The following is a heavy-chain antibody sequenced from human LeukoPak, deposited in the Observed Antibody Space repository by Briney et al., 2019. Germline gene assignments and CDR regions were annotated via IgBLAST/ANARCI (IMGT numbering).Heavy chain of an antibody. CDR3: AKDSLVVPAAIPVDYFDY. Sequence: GGSLRLSCAASGFTFSSYAMSWVRQAPGKGLEWVSAISGSGGSTYYADSVKGRFTISRDNSKNTLYLQMNSLRAEDTAVYYCAKDSLVVPAAIPVDYFDYWGQGTLVTVSS. D-gene: IGHD2-2*02. CDR1: GFTFSSYA. CDR2: ISGSGGST. J-gene: IGHJ4*02. V-gene: IGHV3-23*01.